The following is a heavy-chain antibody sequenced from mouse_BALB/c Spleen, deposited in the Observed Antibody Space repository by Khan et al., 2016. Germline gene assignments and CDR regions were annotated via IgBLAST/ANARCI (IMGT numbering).Heavy chain of an antibody. V-gene: IGHV9-3-1*01. Sequence: QIQLVQSGPELKKPGEKVKISGKDSGYTSTNYGMNWMKQAPGKALKLMGWIKTYTGEPTYADDFEGRFAFSWETSASTAYLQINNLKNEDTATYFCAREPLALDYWGQGTTLTVSS. CDR1: GYTSTNYG. CDR3: AREPLALDY. J-gene: IGHJ2*01. CDR2: IKTYTGEP.